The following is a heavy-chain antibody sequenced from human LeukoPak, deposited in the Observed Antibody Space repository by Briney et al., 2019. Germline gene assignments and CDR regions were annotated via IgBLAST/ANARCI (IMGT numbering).Heavy chain of an antibody. D-gene: IGHD1-26*01. J-gene: IGHJ4*02. CDR3: AKTGGTYYGSDY. Sequence: PGGSLRLSCAASGFTFSSYVMSWVRQAPGKGLEWVSSISGSGSTTYYADTVKGRFTISRGNSKNTLYLQMNSLRGEDTALYYCAKTGGTYYGSDYWGQGTLVTVSS. V-gene: IGHV3-23*01. CDR2: ISGSGSTT. CDR1: GFTFSSYV.